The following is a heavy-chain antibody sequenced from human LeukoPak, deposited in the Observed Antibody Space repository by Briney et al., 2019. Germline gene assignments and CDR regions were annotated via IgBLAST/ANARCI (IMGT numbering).Heavy chain of an antibody. CDR3: VRISPIAAAGTPWYFDL. CDR2: IKEDGSEK. Sequence: GGSLRLSCAASGFTFSSYWMGWVRQAPGKGLEWLANIKEDGSEKYYVDSLKGRFTISRDNAENSLYLQMNSLRVEDTAVYYCVRISPIAAAGTPWYFDLWGRGTLVTVSS. V-gene: IGHV3-7*01. CDR1: GFTFSSYW. J-gene: IGHJ2*01. D-gene: IGHD6-13*01.